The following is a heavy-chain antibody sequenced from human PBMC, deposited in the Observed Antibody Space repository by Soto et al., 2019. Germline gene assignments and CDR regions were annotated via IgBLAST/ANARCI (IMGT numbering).Heavy chain of an antibody. CDR1: GYTFTSYG. V-gene: IGHV1-2*02. J-gene: IGHJ6*02. Sequence: GASVKVSCKASGYTFTSYGIHWVRQAPVQSLEWMGWINPNSGGTNYAQKFQGRVTMTRDTSISTAYMELSRVRSDDTAVYYCAGDLVDEGDYYYYGMDVWGQGTKVSVSS. D-gene: IGHD5-12*01. CDR2: INPNSGGT. CDR3: AGDLVDEGDYYYYGMDV.